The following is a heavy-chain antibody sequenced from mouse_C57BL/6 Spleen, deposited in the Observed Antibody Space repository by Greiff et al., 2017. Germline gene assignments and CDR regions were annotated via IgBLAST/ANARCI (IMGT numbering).Heavy chain of an antibody. CDR2: ISYSGST. CDR3: ARGWLHYAMDY. V-gene: IGHV3-1*01. CDR1: GYSITSGYD. J-gene: IGHJ4*01. Sequence: EVKLLESGPGMVKPSQSLSLTCTVTGYSITSGYDWHWIRHFPGNKLEWMGYISYSGSTNYNPSLKSRISITHDTSKNHFFLKLNSVTTEDTATYYCARGWLHYAMDYWGQGTSVTVSS. D-gene: IGHD2-3*01.